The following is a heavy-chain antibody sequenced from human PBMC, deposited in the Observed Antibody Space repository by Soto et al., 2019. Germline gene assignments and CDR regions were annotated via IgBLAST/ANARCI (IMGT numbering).Heavy chain of an antibody. D-gene: IGHD1-7*01. J-gene: IGHJ6*02. Sequence: SETLSLTCTVSGGSISSSSYYWGWIRQPPGKGLEWIGSIYYSGSTYYNPSLKSRVTISVDTSKNQFSLKLSPVTAADTAVYYCARGLELRPYYYYGMDVWGQGTTVTVS. CDR2: IYYSGST. CDR3: ARGLELRPYYYYGMDV. CDR1: GGSISSSSYY. V-gene: IGHV4-39*01.